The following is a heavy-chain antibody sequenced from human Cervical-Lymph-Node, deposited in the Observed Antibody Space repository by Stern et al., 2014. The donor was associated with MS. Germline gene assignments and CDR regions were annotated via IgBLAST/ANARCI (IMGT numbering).Heavy chain of an antibody. Sequence: VHLVESGGGVVQPGTSLRLSCTASGFSFSAYGIHWVRQAPGKALEWVAVISYDGAHKYYADSLKGRGTISRDNSKNTLSLQINNLRSDDTAVYYCAKDLGGNAFDYWGQGTLVTVSS. D-gene: IGHD4-23*01. CDR1: GFSFSAYG. V-gene: IGHV3-30*18. J-gene: IGHJ4*02. CDR2: ISYDGAHK. CDR3: AKDLGGNAFDY.